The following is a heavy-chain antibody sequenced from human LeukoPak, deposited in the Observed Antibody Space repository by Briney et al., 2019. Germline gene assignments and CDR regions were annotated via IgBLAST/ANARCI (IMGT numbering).Heavy chain of an antibody. CDR3: ARGSTRADDY. V-gene: IGHV4-59*11. CDR1: GASISNHY. D-gene: IGHD6-13*01. J-gene: IGHJ4*02. Sequence: SETLSLTCTVSGASISNHYWSWVRQSPGKGLEWIGYVHHNGDSNYNPSLTSRVATSIDPSRNQFSLTLYSVSAADTAVYYCARGSTRADDYWGQGILVTVSS. CDR2: VHHNGDS.